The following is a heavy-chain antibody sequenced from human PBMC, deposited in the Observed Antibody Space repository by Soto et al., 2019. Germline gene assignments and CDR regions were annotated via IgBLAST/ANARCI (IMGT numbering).Heavy chain of an antibody. CDR3: ARQRVAVAGTVYYYYGMDV. V-gene: IGHV4-39*01. J-gene: IGHJ6*02. Sequence: SETLSLTCTVSGGSISSSSYYWGWIRQPPGKGLEWIGSIYYSGSTYYNPSLKSRVTISVDTSKNQFSLKLSSVTAADTAVYYCARQRVAVAGTVYYYYGMDVWGQRTTVTVSS. D-gene: IGHD6-19*01. CDR1: GGSISSSSYY. CDR2: IYYSGST.